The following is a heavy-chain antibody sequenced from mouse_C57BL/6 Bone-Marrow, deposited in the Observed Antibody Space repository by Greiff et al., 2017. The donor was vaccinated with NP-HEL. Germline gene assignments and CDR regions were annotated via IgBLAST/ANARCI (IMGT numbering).Heavy chain of an antibody. J-gene: IGHJ2*01. Sequence: VQLQQSGPELVKPGASVKMSCKASGYTFTDYNMHWVKQSHGKSLEWIGYINPNNGGTSYNQKFKGKATLTVNKSSSTAYMELRSLTSEDSAVYYCARLRYYGSSYAYFDYWGKGTTLTVSS. V-gene: IGHV1-22*01. CDR2: INPNNGGT. D-gene: IGHD1-1*01. CDR1: GYTFTDYN. CDR3: ARLRYYGSSYAYFDY.